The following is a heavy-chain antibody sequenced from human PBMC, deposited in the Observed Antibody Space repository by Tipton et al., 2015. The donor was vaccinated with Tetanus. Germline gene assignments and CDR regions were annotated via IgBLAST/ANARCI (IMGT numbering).Heavy chain of an antibody. CDR3: ARDQARGARGWNYFDY. Sequence: TLSLTCTVSGGSISSGGYYWSWIRQHPGKGLEWIGGIYNSGSIYYNPSLKSRVTILVDTTKNQFSLKLKSVTAADTAVYYCARDQARGARGWNYFDYWGQGSLVTVSS. J-gene: IGHJ4*02. CDR2: IYNSGSI. CDR1: GGSISSGGYY. D-gene: IGHD1-26*01. V-gene: IGHV4-31*03.